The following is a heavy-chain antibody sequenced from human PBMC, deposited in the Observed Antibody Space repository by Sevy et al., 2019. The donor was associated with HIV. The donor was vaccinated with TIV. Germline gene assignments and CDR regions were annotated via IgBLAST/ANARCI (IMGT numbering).Heavy chain of an antibody. CDR3: ARALGYSSSWYPSGWFDP. D-gene: IGHD6-13*01. CDR1: GGSISSGSYY. J-gene: IGHJ5*02. Sequence: TLSLTCTVSGGSISSGSYYWSWIRQPARKGLEWIGRIYTSGSTNYNPSLKSRVTISVDTSKNQFSLKLSSVTAADTAVYYCARALGYSSSWYPSGWFDPWGQGTLVTVSS. V-gene: IGHV4-61*02. CDR2: IYTSGST.